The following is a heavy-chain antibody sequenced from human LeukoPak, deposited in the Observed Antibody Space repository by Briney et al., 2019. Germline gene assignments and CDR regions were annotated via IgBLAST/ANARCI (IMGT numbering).Heavy chain of an antibody. D-gene: IGHD2-21*01. CDR1: GGSFSGYY. V-gene: IGHV4-34*01. CDR3: ARLPEYCGGDCPLNV. CDR2: INHSGST. Sequence: SETLSLTCAVYGGSFSGYYWSWIRQPPGKGLEWIGEINHSGSTNYNPSLKSRVTISVVTSKNQFSLKLSSVTAADTAVYYCARLPEYCGGDCPLNVWGKGTTVTVSS. J-gene: IGHJ6*04.